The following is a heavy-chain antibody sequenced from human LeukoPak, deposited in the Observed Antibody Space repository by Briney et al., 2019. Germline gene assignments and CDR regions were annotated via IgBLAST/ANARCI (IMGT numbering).Heavy chain of an antibody. D-gene: IGHD3-10*01. V-gene: IGHV1-8*01. J-gene: IGHJ5*02. CDR1: GYTFTSYD. Sequence: GASVKVSCKASGYTFTSYDINWVRQATGQGLEWMGWMNPNSGNTGYAQKFQGRVTMTRNTSISTAYMELSSLRSEDTAVYYCARSMVRGVGLYNWFDPWGQGTLVTVSS. CDR2: MNPNSGNT. CDR3: ARSMVRGVGLYNWFDP.